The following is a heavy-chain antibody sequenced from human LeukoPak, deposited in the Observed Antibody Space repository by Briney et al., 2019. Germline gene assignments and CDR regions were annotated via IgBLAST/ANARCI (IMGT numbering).Heavy chain of an antibody. CDR1: GYSFSSYW. J-gene: IGHJ4*02. Sequence: GESLKISCKGSGYSFSSYWIGWVRLMPGKGLEWMGIIYPGDSDTRYSPSFQGQVTISADKSISTAYLQWSSLKASDTAMYYCARRDELSPGYFDYWGQGTLVTVSS. D-gene: IGHD1-7*01. CDR3: ARRDELSPGYFDY. V-gene: IGHV5-51*01. CDR2: IYPGDSDT.